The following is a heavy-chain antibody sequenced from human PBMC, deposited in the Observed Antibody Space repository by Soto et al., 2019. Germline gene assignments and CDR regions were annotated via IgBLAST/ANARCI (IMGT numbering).Heavy chain of an antibody. V-gene: IGHV3-33*01. CDR1: GFTFSSYG. CDR3: ASPYGSGRQAFGY. D-gene: IGHD3-10*01. J-gene: IGHJ4*02. CDR2: IWYDGSNK. Sequence: GGSLRLSCAASGFTFSSYGMHWVRQAPGKGLEWVAVIWYDGSNKYYADSVKGRFTISRDNSKNTLYLQMNSLRAEDTAVYYCASPYGSGRQAFGYWGQGTLVTVSS.